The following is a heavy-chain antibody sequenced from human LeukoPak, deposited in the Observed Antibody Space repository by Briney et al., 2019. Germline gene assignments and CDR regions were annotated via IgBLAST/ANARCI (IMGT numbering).Heavy chain of an antibody. D-gene: IGHD6-19*01. CDR3: ARHLWGSSGWYNNWFDP. J-gene: IGHJ5*02. V-gene: IGHV4-39*01. CDR1: GGSISSYY. Sequence: SETLSLTCTVSGGSISSYYWGWIRQPPGKGLEWIGSIYYSGSTYYDPSLKSRVTISVDTSKNQFSLKLSSVTAADTAVYYCARHLWGSSGWYNNWFDPWGQGTLVTVSS. CDR2: IYYSGST.